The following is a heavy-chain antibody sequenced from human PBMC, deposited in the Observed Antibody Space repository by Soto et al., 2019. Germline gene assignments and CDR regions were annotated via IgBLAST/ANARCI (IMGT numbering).Heavy chain of an antibody. CDR3: ARLGGYYQAFDS. V-gene: IGHV4-59*08. D-gene: IGHD3-22*01. J-gene: IGHJ4*02. CDR1: GGSISGYY. CDR2: IYYTGST. Sequence: QVQLQESGPGLVKPSETLSLTCTVSGGSISGYYWSWFRQPPGKGLEWIVYIYYTGSTTYNPSLKSRVTLSVDTSKNQFSLNLNSVTAADTAVYYCARLGGYYQAFDSWGQGTLVTASS.